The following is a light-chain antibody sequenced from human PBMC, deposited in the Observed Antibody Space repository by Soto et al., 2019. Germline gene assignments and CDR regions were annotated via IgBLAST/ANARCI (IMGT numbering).Light chain of an antibody. V-gene: IGLV1-40*01. J-gene: IGLJ1*01. CDR1: SSNIGAGYD. Sequence: QSVLTQPPSVSGAPGQRVTISCTGSSSNIGAGYDVHWYQQLPGTAPKLLIYGNSNRPSGVPDRFSGSKSGTSASLAITGLQAEDEADYNCQSYDSSLSGYVFGTGPKLTFL. CDR3: QSYDSSLSGYV. CDR2: GNS.